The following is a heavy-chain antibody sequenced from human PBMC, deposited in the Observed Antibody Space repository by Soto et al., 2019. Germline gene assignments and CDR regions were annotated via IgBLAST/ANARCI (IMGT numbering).Heavy chain of an antibody. CDR3: AKSMTTVTDRGYFDY. V-gene: IGHV1-69*13. CDR1: GAAFSSYA. D-gene: IGHD4-17*01. J-gene: IGHJ4*02. CDR2: IIPIFGTA. Sequence: SVKVSCKASGAAFSSYAISWVRQAPGEGLEWMGGIIPIFGTANYAQKFQGRVTITADESTSTAYMELSSLRSEDTAVYYCAKSMTTVTDRGYFDYWGQGTLVTVSS.